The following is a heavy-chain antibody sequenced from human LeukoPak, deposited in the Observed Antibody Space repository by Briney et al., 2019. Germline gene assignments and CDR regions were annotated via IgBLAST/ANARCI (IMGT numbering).Heavy chain of an antibody. CDR2: IYHSGST. J-gene: IGHJ4*02. V-gene: IGHV4-4*02. Sequence: PSGTLSLTCAVSGGSISSSNWWSWVRQPPGKGLEWIGEIYHSGSTNYNPSLKSRVTISVDKSKNQFSLKLSSVTAADTAVYYCARGRGGYCSGGSCYDLDYWGQGTLVTVSS. CDR3: ARGRGGYCSGGSCYDLDY. D-gene: IGHD2-15*01. CDR1: GGSISSSNW.